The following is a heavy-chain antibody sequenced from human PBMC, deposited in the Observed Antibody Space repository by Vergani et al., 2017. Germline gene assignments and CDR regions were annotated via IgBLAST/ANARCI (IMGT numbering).Heavy chain of an antibody. J-gene: IGHJ5*01. CDR3: ARGLWNWKGNWCDS. CDR2: INHSGST. V-gene: IGHV4-34*01. CDR1: GGSFSGYY. Sequence: QVQLQQWGAGLLKPSETLSLTCAVYGGSFSGYYWSWIRQPPGKGLEWIGEINHSGSTNYNPSLKSRVTISVDTSKNQFSLKLSSVTAADTAVYYCARGLWNWKGNWCDSWGQGTLVTVSS. D-gene: IGHD1-1*01.